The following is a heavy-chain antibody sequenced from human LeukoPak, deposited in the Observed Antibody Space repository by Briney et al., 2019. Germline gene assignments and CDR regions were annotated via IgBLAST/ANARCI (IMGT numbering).Heavy chain of an antibody. J-gene: IGHJ3*02. CDR3: ARDASVSFNFGDAFDI. Sequence: PGGSLRLSCAASGFTFSSYSMNWVRQAPGKGLEWVSSISSSSSYIYYADSVRGRFTISRDNAKNSLYLQMNSLRAEDTAVYYCARDASVSFNFGDAFDIWGQGTMVTVSS. CDR2: ISSSSSYI. D-gene: IGHD1-20*01. CDR1: GFTFSSYS. V-gene: IGHV3-21*04.